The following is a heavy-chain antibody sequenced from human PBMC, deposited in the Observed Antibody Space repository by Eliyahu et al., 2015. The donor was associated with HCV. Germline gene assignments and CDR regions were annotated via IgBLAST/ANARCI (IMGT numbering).Heavy chain of an antibody. V-gene: IGHV4-59*01. D-gene: IGHD6-19*01. CDR1: GGSXTTXX. J-gene: IGHJ5*02. Sequence: QVQLQESGPGLVKPSETLSLTCXXPGGSXTTXXWSWIRQPPGKGLEWIGYIHYSGSTNYNPSLKSRVTISLDTSKNQFSLNLTSVTAADTAVYYCASGGGGIAVAGTGGWFDPWGQGTLVTVSS. CDR2: IHYSGST. CDR3: ASGGGGIAVAGTGGWFDP.